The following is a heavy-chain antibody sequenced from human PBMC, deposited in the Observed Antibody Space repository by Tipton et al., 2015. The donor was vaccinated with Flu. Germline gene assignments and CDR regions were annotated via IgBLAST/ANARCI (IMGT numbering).Heavy chain of an antibody. Sequence: TLSLTCTVSGFSINSSNYYWGWIRQPPGKGLEWIAAIHRYGTAYYNPSLKSRVTISVDTSKNQFSLELTSVTAADMAVYYCARRDFSNYVSDPKNWFDPWGQGALVTVSS. V-gene: IGHV4-39*07. CDR3: ARRDFSNYVSDPKNWFDP. D-gene: IGHD4-11*01. CDR2: IHRYGTA. CDR1: GFSINSSNYY. J-gene: IGHJ5*02.